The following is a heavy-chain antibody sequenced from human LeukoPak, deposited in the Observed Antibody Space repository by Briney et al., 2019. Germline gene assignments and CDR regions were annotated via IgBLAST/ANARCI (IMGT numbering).Heavy chain of an antibody. CDR3: ARDRGPGIKPAGTVGMDV. CDR2: ISRRTNSI. CDR1: GFTFRSYS. J-gene: IGHJ6*02. D-gene: IGHD6-13*01. Sequence: GGSLRLSCEASGFTFRSYSMNWVRQAPGKGLEWISYISRRTNSISYADSVKGRFTISRDNPKNSLFLQVNNLRDEDTAVYYCARDRGPGIKPAGTVGMDVWGQGTTVTVSS. V-gene: IGHV3-48*02.